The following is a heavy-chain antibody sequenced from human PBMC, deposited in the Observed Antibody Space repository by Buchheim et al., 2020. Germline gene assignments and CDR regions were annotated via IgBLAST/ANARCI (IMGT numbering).Heavy chain of an antibody. CDR3: ARETGYDIPAPPYYYYYGMDV. Sequence: EVQLVESGGGLVQPGGSLRLSCAASGFTFSSYWMSWVRQAPGKGLEWVANIKQDGSEKYYVDSVKGRFTISRDNAKNSLYLQMNSLRAEDTAVYYCARETGYDIPAPPYYYYYGMDVWGQGTT. J-gene: IGHJ6*02. CDR2: IKQDGSEK. D-gene: IGHD3-9*01. V-gene: IGHV3-7*01. CDR1: GFTFSSYW.